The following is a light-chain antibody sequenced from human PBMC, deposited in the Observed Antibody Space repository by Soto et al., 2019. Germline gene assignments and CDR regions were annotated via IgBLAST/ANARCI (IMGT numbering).Light chain of an antibody. J-gene: IGKJ5*01. CDR1: QSISNW. CDR2: KAS. CDR3: QQYNSS. Sequence: DIQMTQSPSTLSASVGDRVTIICRASQSISNWLAWYQQKTGKAPKLLIYKASSLESGVPSRFSGSGSGTKFTLTISSLQPDDFATYYCQQYNSSFGQGTRLEIK. V-gene: IGKV1-5*03.